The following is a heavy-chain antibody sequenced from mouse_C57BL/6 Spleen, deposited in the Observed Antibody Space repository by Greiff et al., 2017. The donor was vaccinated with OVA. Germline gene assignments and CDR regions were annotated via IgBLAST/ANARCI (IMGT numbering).Heavy chain of an antibody. CDR1: GFTFTASS. CDR3: ARGGYMDY. CDR2: IFPGSGST. D-gene: IGHD3-1*01. Sequence: VQLLQSVAELLMPGASVTLSCTASGFTFTASSIPWVQQSPVHFLDLIGEIFPGSGSTNYTEKFKGKATLTADTSSNTAYMQLSSLTTEDSAIYYCARGGYMDYWGQGTSVTVSS. J-gene: IGHJ4*01. V-gene: IGHV1-9*01.